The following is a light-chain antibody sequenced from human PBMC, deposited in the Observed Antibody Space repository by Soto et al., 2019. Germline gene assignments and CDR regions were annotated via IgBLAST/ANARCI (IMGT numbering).Light chain of an antibody. CDR1: QSISSW. V-gene: IGKV1-5*01. CDR3: QQYNSYLLT. J-gene: IGKJ4*01. Sequence: DIQMTQSPSTLSASVGDRVTITCRASQSISSWLAWYKQKPGKAPKLLIYDASSLESGVPSRFSGSGSGTEFTLTIISLQPDDFATYYCQQYNSYLLTFGGGTKV. CDR2: DAS.